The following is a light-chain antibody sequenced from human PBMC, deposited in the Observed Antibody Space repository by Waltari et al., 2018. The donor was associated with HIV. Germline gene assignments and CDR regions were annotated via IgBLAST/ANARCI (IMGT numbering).Light chain of an antibody. CDR3: SSYAGSNFWV. J-gene: IGLJ3*02. CDR1: SSDVGGYNY. CDR2: EVN. V-gene: IGLV2-8*01. Sequence: QSALTQPPSASGSPGQPVTISCTGTSSDVGGYNYVSWYQQHPGKAPKLMIYEVNKRPSGVPDRFSGSKSGNTASLTVSGLQAEDEAYYYCSSYAGSNFWVFGGGTKLTVL.